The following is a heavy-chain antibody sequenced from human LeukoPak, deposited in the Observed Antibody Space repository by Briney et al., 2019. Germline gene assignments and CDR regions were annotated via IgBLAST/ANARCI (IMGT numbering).Heavy chain of an antibody. V-gene: IGHV3-48*01. Sequence: GGSLRLSCAASGFTFSSYNMNWVRQAPGKGLEWVSYISDSSTTIYYADPVKGRFTISRDNEKNSLYLQMNSLRAEDTAVYYCARDRGGAYDFWSGYYTGYFDYWGQGTLVPVSS. CDR2: ISDSSTTI. J-gene: IGHJ4*02. CDR1: GFTFSSYN. CDR3: ARDRGGAYDFWSGYYTGYFDY. D-gene: IGHD3-3*01.